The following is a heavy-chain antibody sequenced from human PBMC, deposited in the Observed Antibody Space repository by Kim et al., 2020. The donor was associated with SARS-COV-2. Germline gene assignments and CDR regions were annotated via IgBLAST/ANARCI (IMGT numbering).Heavy chain of an antibody. J-gene: IGHJ5*02. CDR2: ISWNSGSI. CDR1: GFTFDDYA. V-gene: IGHV3-9*01. CDR3: AKAEGSVVTSDWFDP. Sequence: GGSLRLSCAASGFTFDDYAMHWVRQAPGKGLEWVSGISWNSGSIGYADSVKGRLTISRDNAKNSLYLQMNSLRAEDTALYYCAKAEGSVVTSDWFDPWGQGTLVTVSS. D-gene: IGHD2-21*02.